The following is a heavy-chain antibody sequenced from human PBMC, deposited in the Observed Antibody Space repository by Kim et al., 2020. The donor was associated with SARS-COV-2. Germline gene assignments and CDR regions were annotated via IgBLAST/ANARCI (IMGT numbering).Heavy chain of an antibody. D-gene: IGHD3-10*01. CDR1: GGSISSSSYY. Sequence: SETLSLTCTVSGGSISSSSYYWGWIRQPPGKGLEWIGSIYYSGRTYYNPSLKSRVTISVDTSKNQFSLKLSSVTAADTAVYYCARGRGTLDYWGQGTLVTVYS. CDR2: IYYSGRT. J-gene: IGHJ4*02. CDR3: ARGRGTLDY. V-gene: IGHV4-39*01.